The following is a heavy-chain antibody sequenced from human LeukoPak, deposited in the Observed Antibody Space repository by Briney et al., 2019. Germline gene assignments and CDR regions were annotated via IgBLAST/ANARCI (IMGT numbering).Heavy chain of an antibody. D-gene: IGHD6-13*01. Sequence: ASVNVSCKASGYTFTSYAMHWVRQAPGQRLEWMGWINAGNGNTEYSQKFQGRVTITRDTSASTAYMELSSLRSEDTAVYYCARWGIAAAGTYGDFDYWGQGTLVTVSS. CDR3: ARWGIAAAGTYGDFDY. CDR2: INAGNGNT. V-gene: IGHV1-3*01. CDR1: GYTFTSYA. J-gene: IGHJ4*02.